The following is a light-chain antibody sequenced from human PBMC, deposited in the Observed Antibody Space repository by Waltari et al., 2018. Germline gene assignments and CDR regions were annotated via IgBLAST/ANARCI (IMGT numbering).Light chain of an antibody. CDR1: SSDVGTYHL. J-gene: IGLJ1*01. V-gene: IGLV2-23*02. CDR2: EVT. CDR3: SSFAGSNTWV. Sequence: QSALTQPASVSGSPGQSIAVSCTGTSSDVGTYHLVSWYQHHPGKAPRFMIFEVTKRPSGVSNRFSGSKSGNTASLTISGLQAEDEADYYCSSFAGSNTWVFGTGTKVTVL.